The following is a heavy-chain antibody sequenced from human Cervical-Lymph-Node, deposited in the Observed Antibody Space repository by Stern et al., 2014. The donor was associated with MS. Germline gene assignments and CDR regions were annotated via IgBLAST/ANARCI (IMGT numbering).Heavy chain of an antibody. J-gene: IGHJ4*02. Sequence: QVQLQESGPGLVKPTKTLSLTCTVSGDSIYSGTYYWSWIRQSAGKGLEWIGRINVSGSNNSNPSLKSRLTMSIDTSKNQFSLRLSAVTAADTAVYYCARDRGVGGLFDYWGQGTLGIVSS. CDR3: ARDRGVGGLFDY. D-gene: IGHD3-10*01. CDR1: GDSIYSGTYY. V-gene: IGHV4-61*02. CDR2: INVSGSN.